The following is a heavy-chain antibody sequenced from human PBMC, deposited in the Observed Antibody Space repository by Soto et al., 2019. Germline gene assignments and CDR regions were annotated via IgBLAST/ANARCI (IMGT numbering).Heavy chain of an antibody. V-gene: IGHV3-23*01. CDR3: AKGADTMVRGIIRTSTLDY. Sequence: EVQLLESGGGLVQPGGSLRLSCAASGFTFSSYAMSWVRQAPGKGLEWVSAISGSGGSTYYADSVKGRFTISRDNSKNPLNLQMNSLRAEDTAVYYCAKGADTMVRGIIRTSTLDYWGQGTLVTVSS. J-gene: IGHJ4*02. CDR2: ISGSGGST. D-gene: IGHD3-10*01. CDR1: GFTFSSYA.